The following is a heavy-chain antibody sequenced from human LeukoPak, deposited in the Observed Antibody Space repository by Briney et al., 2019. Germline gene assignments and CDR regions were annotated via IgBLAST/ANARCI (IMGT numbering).Heavy chain of an antibody. V-gene: IGHV5-10-1*01. J-gene: IGHJ4*02. D-gene: IGHD5-12*01. CDR2: IDPSDSYT. CDR1: GYSFTSYW. Sequence: GESLRISCKGSGYSFTSYWISWVRQMPGKGLEWMGRIDPSDSYTNYSPSFQGHVTISADKSISTGYLQWSSLKASDTAMYYCARHISGYSGYAHNFDYWGQGTLVTVSS. CDR3: ARHISGYSGYAHNFDY.